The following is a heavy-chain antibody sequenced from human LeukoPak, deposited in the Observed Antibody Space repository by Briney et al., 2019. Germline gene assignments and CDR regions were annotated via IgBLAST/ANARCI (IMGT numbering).Heavy chain of an antibody. D-gene: IGHD6-19*01. J-gene: IGHJ4*02. V-gene: IGHV3-7*03. CDR1: GFTFSSYW. CDR2: LIQDGREK. CDR3: ASWGSVAGQRALDY. Sequence: PGGSLRLSCAASGFTFSSYWMTWVGQAPGKGLEWVATLIQDGREKHYVDSVKGRFTISRDNAKNSVDLEMNSLRAEDTAVYFCASWGSVAGQRALDYWGQGTLVTVSS.